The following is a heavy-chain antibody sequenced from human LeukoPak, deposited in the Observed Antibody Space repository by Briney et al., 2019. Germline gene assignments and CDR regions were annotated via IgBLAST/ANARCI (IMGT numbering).Heavy chain of an antibody. CDR3: ARKEDIVATIGWFDP. CDR2: IYSSGSA. V-gene: IGHV4-4*07. D-gene: IGHD5-12*01. J-gene: IGHJ5*02. CDR1: GDSINSYY. Sequence: SETLSLTCTVSGDSINSYYWNWIRQPAGKGLEWIGRIYSSGSANYNSSLKSRVTMSVDTSKNQFSLKLSSVTAADTAVYYCARKEDIVATIGWFDPWGQGTLVTVSS.